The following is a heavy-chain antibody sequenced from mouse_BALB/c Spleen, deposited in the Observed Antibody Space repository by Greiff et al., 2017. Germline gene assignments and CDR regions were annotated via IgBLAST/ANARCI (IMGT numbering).Heavy chain of an antibody. J-gene: IGHJ4*01. CDR3: VSWYDGPMDY. V-gene: IGHV10-1*02. CDR1: GFTFNTYA. Sequence: DVQLQESGGGLVQPKGSLKLSCAASGFTFNTYAMNWVRQAPGKGLEWVARIRSKSNNYATYYADSVKDRFTISRDDSQSMLYLQMNNLKTEDTAMYYCVSWYDGPMDYWGQGTSVTVSS. CDR2: IRSKSNNYAT. D-gene: IGHD2-14*01.